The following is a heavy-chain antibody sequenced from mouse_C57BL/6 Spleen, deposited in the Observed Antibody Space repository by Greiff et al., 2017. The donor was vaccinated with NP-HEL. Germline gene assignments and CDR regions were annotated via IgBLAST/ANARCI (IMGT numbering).Heavy chain of an antibody. Sequence: QVQLKESGAELARPGASVKMSCKASGYTFTSYTMHWVKQRPGQGLEWIGYINPSSGYTKYNQKFKDKATLTADKSSSTAYMQLSSLTSEDSAVYYCAKIYYGSSYAMDYWGQGTSVTVSS. J-gene: IGHJ4*01. CDR3: AKIYYGSSYAMDY. CDR2: INPSSGYT. CDR1: GYTFTSYT. V-gene: IGHV1-4*01. D-gene: IGHD1-1*01.